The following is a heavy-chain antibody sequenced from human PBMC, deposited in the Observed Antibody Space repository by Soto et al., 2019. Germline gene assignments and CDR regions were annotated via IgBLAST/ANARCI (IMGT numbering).Heavy chain of an antibody. J-gene: IGHJ4*02. V-gene: IGHV1-18*01. CDR1: GYTFSDYG. Sequence: QVHLVQSEGEVKKPGASVKVSCKTSGYTFSDYGVSWVQQAPGQGLEWMGWINTYNGNTKYEHKFQGRVTLTTDASTRTVFLELTSLKFDDAAVYYCARGFIPENYWGQGTRVTVSS. D-gene: IGHD2-2*01. CDR2: INTYNGNT. CDR3: ARGFIPENY.